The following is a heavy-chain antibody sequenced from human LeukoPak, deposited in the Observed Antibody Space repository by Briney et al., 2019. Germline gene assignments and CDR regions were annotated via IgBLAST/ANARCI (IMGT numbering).Heavy chain of an antibody. CDR3: ARAPLLNYFDY. V-gene: IGHV3-7*01. Sequence: GGSLRLSCAASGFTFSNYAMSWVRQAPGKGLEWVANIKQDGSEKYYVDSVKGRFTISRDNAKNSLYLQMNSLRAEDTAVYYCARAPLLNYFDYWGQGTLVTVSS. J-gene: IGHJ4*02. CDR2: IKQDGSEK. D-gene: IGHD1-26*01. CDR1: GFTFSNYA.